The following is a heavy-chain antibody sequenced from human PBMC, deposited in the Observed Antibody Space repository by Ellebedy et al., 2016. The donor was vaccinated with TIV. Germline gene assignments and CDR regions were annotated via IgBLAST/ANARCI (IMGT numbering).Heavy chain of an antibody. D-gene: IGHD3-22*01. CDR2: ISGGGDNI. J-gene: IGHJ4*02. CDR1: GFPLRNYA. CDR3: AKRPLTMIVLPEYFFDY. Sequence: GGSLRLSCAASGFPLRNYAMSWVRQAPGKGLEWLSTISGGGDNIYSADSVKGRFTISRDNSKNTLFLQMDSLRAEDTAVYYCAKRPLTMIVLPEYFFDYWGQGTLVTVSS. V-gene: IGHV3-23*01.